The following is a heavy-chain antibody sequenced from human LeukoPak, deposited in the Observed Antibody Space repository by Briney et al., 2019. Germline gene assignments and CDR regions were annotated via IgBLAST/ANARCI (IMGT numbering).Heavy chain of an antibody. Sequence: PGGSLRLSCGASGFTLSSYSMHWVRQAPGKGLEWVSSISSSSSYIYYADSVRGRFTISRDNAKNSLYLQMDSLRGEDTAIYYCTRGRDCSGVSCYANWFDPWGQGALVTVSS. D-gene: IGHD2-15*01. CDR2: ISSSSSYI. CDR1: GFTLSSYS. CDR3: TRGRDCSGVSCYANWFDP. V-gene: IGHV3-21*06. J-gene: IGHJ5*02.